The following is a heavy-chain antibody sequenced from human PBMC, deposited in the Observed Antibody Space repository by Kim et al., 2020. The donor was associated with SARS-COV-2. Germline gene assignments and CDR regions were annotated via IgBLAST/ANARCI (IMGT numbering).Heavy chain of an antibody. CDR3: ARGRVAVAGTPFDY. V-gene: IGHV1-46*01. D-gene: IGHD6-19*01. Sequence: AKKFEGRVTMTRDTSTSTVYMELSSLRSEDTAVYYCARGRVAVAGTPFDYWGQGTLVTVSS. J-gene: IGHJ4*02.